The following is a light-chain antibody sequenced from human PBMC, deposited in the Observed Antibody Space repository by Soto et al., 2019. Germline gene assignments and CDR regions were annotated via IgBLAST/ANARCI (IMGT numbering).Light chain of an antibody. CDR1: QSLLSSDGNTF. Sequence: DVVMTQSPLSLPVTLGQPASISCRSSQSLLSSDGNTFLNWFQQRPGQSPRRLIYKVSNRDSGVPYRFHGGGSGTDFTLKISRVEAEDVGVYYCMQGSHWPPWTFGQGTKVEIK. CDR3: MQGSHWPPWT. CDR2: KVS. J-gene: IGKJ1*01. V-gene: IGKV2-30*01.